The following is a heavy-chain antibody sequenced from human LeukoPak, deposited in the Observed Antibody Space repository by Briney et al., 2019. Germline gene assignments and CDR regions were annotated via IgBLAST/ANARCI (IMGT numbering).Heavy chain of an antibody. D-gene: IGHD3-9*01. V-gene: IGHV3-23*01. CDR2: ISGSGGST. Sequence: PGGSLRLSCAASGFTFSSYAMSWVRQAPGKGLEWVSAISGSGGSTYYADSVKGRFTISRDNSKNTLYLQMNSLRAEDTAVYYCAKDATVLRYFDWLLTHAFDIWGQGTMVTVSS. J-gene: IGHJ3*02. CDR1: GFTFSSYA. CDR3: AKDATVLRYFDWLLTHAFDI.